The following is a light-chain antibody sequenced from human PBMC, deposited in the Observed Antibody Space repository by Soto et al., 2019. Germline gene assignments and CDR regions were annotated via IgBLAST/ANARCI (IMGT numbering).Light chain of an antibody. CDR2: EVS. V-gene: IGLV2-14*03. J-gene: IGLJ2*01. CDR3: SSFAGSRVLV. Sequence: QSVLTQPASVSGSPGQSITISCTGTSSDVGAYNYVSWYQQHPGKAPKLIIYEVSDRPSGVSNRFSGSKSGNTASLTISGLQAEGEADYYCSSFAGSRVLVLGGGTQLTVL. CDR1: SSDVGAYNY.